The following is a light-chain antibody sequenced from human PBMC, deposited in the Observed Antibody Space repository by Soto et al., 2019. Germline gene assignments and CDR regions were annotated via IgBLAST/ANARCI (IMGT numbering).Light chain of an antibody. CDR1: NSNIGRNT. V-gene: IGLV1-44*01. CDR2: SDN. Sequence: QSVLTQPPSASGTPGQRVTISCSGSNSNIGRNTVNWYQQLPGAAPNLLIHSDNQRPSGVPDRFSGSRSGTSASLAISMLQSEDEADYYCAAWDENPKVPVFGVGTMLTVL. CDR3: AAWDENPKVPV. J-gene: IGLJ3*02.